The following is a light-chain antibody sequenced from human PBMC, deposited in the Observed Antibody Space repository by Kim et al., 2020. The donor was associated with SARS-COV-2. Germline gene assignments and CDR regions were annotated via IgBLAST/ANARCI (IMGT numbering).Light chain of an antibody. V-gene: IGKV3-20*01. CDR1: QSVSSNY. J-gene: IGKJ1*01. Sequence: PGERATLSCRASQSVSSNYLAWYQQKPGQAPRLLIYGASTRATGIADRFSGSGSATDFTLTISRLEPEDFAVYYCQQYGSSPRTFGQGTKVDIK. CDR2: GAS. CDR3: QQYGSSPRT.